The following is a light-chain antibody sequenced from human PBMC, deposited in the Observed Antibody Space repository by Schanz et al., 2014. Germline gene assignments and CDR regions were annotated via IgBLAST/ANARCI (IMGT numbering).Light chain of an antibody. Sequence: IQLTQSPSSLSASVGDRVTITCRASQGISSYLAWYQQKPGKAPKLLIYAASTLQSGVPSRFSGSGSGTDFTLTISSLQPEDFATYYCQQSYTTPWTFGLGTKVEIK. V-gene: IGKV1-39*01. CDR2: AAS. CDR1: QGISSY. J-gene: IGKJ1*01. CDR3: QQSYTTPWT.